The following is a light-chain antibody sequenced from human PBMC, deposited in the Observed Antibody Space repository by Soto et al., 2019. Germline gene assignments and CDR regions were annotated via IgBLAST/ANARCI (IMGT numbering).Light chain of an antibody. CDR1: SSNIGSNT. V-gene: IGLV1-44*01. CDR3: AAWDDSLNGHWV. Sequence: QTVVTQPPSASGTPGQRVTISCSGSSSNIGSNTVNWYQQLPGTAPKLLIYSNNQRTSGVPDRFSGSKSGTSASLAISGLQSEDEADYYCAAWDDSLNGHWVFGGGTKLTVL. CDR2: SNN. J-gene: IGLJ3*02.